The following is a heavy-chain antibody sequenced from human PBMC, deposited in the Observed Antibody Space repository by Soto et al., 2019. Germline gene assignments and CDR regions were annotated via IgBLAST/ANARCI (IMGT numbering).Heavy chain of an antibody. D-gene: IGHD1-7*01. V-gene: IGHV1-46*01. CDR2: INPSGGST. J-gene: IGHJ4*02. Sequence: GASVKVSCKASGYTFTSYYMHWVRQPPGQGLEWMGIINPSGGSTSYAQKFQGRVTMTRDTSTSTVYMELSSLRSEDTAVYYCARDAAXGTTWGNTGRPKYYFDYWGQGTLVTVSS. CDR1: GYTFTSYY. CDR3: ARDAAXGTTWGNTGRPKYYFDY.